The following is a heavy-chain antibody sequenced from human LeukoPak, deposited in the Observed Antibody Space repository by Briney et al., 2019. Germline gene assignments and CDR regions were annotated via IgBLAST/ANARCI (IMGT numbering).Heavy chain of an antibody. V-gene: IGHV4-61*02. J-gene: IGHJ5*02. CDR2: IYTSGST. CDR1: GGSISSGSYY. Sequence: PSETLSLTCTVSGGSISSGSYYWSWIRQPAGKGLEWIGRIYTSGSTNYNPSLKSRVTISVDTSKNQFSLKLSSVTAADTAVYYCARGLRRFDPWGQGTLVTVSS. CDR3: ARGLRRFDP.